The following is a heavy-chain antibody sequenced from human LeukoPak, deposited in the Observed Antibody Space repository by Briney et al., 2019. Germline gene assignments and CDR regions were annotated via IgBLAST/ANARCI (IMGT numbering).Heavy chain of an antibody. CDR3: AKTPISRGGRYSSS. V-gene: IGHV3-7*03. CDR2: IKQDGSEK. D-gene: IGHD6-13*01. J-gene: IGHJ4*02. CDR1: GFTFSSYW. Sequence: GGSLRLSCAASGFTFSSYWMSWVRQAPGKGLEWVANIKQDGSEKYYVDSVKGRFTISRDNAKNSLYLQMNSLRAEDTAVYYCAKTPISRGGRYSSSWGQGTLVTVSS.